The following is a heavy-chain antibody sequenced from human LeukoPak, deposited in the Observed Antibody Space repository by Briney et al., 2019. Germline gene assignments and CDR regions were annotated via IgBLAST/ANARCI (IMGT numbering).Heavy chain of an antibody. CDR1: GFTFSSYE. J-gene: IGHJ4*02. CDR2: ITSSGRTI. CDR3: TRVSATEGFDY. V-gene: IGHV3-48*03. Sequence: GGSLRLSCAASGFTFSSYEMNWVRQAPGKGLEWVSYITSSGRTIYYADSVEGRFTISRDNAKNSLYLQMNGLRAEDTAIYYCTRVSATEGFDYWGQGTLVTVSS.